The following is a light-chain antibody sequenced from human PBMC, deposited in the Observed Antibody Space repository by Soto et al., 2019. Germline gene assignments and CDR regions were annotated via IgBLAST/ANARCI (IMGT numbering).Light chain of an antibody. V-gene: IGKV3-20*01. CDR3: QQYTSSATT. Sequence: EVVMTQSPCTLSPSPGERATLSCRASQSVSSRYLAWYKQTPGQAPRLLSYGASSRATGIPDRFSGSGSGTEFTLTISILEPEVVVVLYCQQYTSSATTFGQGTRLEIK. J-gene: IGKJ5*01. CDR2: GAS. CDR1: QSVSSRY.